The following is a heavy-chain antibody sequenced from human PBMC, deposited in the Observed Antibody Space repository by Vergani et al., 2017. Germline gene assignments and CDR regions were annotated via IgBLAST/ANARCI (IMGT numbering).Heavy chain of an antibody. CDR2: IRGSVGST. V-gene: IGHV3-23*01. Sequence: EVQLLESGGGLVQPGGSLRLSCAASGFTFRSYAMSWVRRAPGKGLEWVSAIRGSVGSTYYADSVKGRFTISRENSKTTLYLQMTSRRAEDTAVYYCAKVQQWLNPGYGPWGQGTLVTVSS. J-gene: IGHJ5*02. D-gene: IGHD6-19*01. CDR1: GFTFRSYA. CDR3: AKVQQWLNPGYGP.